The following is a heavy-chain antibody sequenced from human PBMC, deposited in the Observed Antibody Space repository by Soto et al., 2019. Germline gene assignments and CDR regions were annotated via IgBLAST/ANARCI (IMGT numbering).Heavy chain of an antibody. J-gene: IGHJ6*02. CDR3: ARLNDFWSGYYYYGMDV. CDR1: GFTFSSYG. CDR2: IWYDGSNK. V-gene: IGHV3-33*01. Sequence: PGGSLRLSCAASGFTFSSYGMHWVRQAPGKGLEWVAVIWYDGSNKYYADSVKGRFTISRDNSKNTLYLQMNSLRAEDTAVYYCARLNDFWSGYYYYGMDVWGQGTTVTVPS. D-gene: IGHD3-3*01.